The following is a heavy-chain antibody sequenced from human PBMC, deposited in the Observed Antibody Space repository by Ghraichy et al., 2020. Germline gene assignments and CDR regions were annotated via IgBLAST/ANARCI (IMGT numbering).Heavy chain of an antibody. Sequence: SGPTLVKPTQTLTLTCTFSGFSLSTSGVGVGWIRQPPGKALEWLALISWDDDKRYSPSLKSRLTITKDTSKNQVVLTMTNMDPVDTATYYCAHRAIVLVAAMKRTNAEYFQHWGQGTLVTVSS. D-gene: IGHD2-21*02. V-gene: IGHV2-5*02. CDR2: ISWDDDK. CDR1: GFSLSTSGVG. CDR3: AHRAIVLVAAMKRTNAEYFQH. J-gene: IGHJ1*01.